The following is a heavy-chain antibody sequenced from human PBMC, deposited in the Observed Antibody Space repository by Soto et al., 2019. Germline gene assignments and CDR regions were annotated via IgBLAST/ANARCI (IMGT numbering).Heavy chain of an antibody. CDR2: INYSGST. CDR1: GDSISRGYH. Sequence: PSETLSLTCAVSGDSISRGYHWAWIRQPPTKGLEWIGSINYSGSTYYNPSLKSRVTISADTSKNQFSLKLRSVTAADTAVYYCARERLAVAGKGGWFDPWGQETLVTVSS. J-gene: IGHJ5*02. D-gene: IGHD6-19*01. CDR3: ARERLAVAGKGGWFDP. V-gene: IGHV4-38-2*02.